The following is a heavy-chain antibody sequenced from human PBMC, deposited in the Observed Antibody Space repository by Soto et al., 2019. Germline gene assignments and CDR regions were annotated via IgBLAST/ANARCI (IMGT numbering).Heavy chain of an antibody. Sequence: EVQLVESGGGLVKPGGSLRLSCAASGFTFSGHTINWVRQAPGKGLEWVSSVSRSSSYIYYADSVKGRFTVSRDDAEKSLFRKRNSLRAEDTAIYYGARCMGFDGSGYAFFDSWGQGNQVTVSS. V-gene: IGHV3-21*01. CDR2: VSRSSSYI. CDR3: ARCMGFDGSGYAFFDS. J-gene: IGHJ4*02. CDR1: GFTFSGHT. D-gene: IGHD3-10*01.